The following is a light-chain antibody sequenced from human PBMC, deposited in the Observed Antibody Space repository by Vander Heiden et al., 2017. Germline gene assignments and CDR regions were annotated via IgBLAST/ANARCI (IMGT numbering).Light chain of an antibody. CDR2: KDS. V-gene: IGLV3-25*02. CDR1: AVPRQD. Sequence: SYELTPPPSVSVSPGQPARITCSGVAVPRQDGYWYQQKSGQAPGLGSYKDSERPSGIPERFSGSSSGTTVTVTISGVQAEEEADYYGQSADSSGTYPHVVFGGGTKLTVL. J-gene: IGLJ2*01. CDR3: QSADSSGTYPHVV.